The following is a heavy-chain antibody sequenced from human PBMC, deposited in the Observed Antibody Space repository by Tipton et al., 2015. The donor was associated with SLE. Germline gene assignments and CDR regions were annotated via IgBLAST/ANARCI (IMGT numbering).Heavy chain of an antibody. D-gene: IGHD2-21*02. CDR1: GGSISSGYY. J-gene: IGHJ6*02. CDR2: IYYSGSK. Sequence: TLSLTCTVSGGSISSGYYWVWVRQPPGKGLEWIGSIYYSGSKYYNPSLRSQLTISVDTSKSQFSLKLSSVTAADTAVYYCARGRVTWRGAIIGVDVWGQGTTVTVSS. CDR3: ARGRVTWRGAIIGVDV. V-gene: IGHV4-39*07.